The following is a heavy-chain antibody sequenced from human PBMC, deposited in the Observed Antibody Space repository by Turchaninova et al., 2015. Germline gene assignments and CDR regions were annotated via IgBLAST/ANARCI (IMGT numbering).Heavy chain of an antibody. Sequence: QVQLQESGPGLVRPSDTLSLPCTVSGGSINSYFWNLIRQPPGKGLEWFGFIFYSGRTNCNPSLQSRVTISVETSKNQFSLKRSAVTAADTAIYYCARDLGRGSSSHMDVWGKGTTVTVSS. V-gene: IGHV4-59*01. CDR3: ARDLGRGSSSHMDV. CDR2: IFYSGRT. D-gene: IGHD6-6*01. CDR1: GGSINSYF. J-gene: IGHJ6*03.